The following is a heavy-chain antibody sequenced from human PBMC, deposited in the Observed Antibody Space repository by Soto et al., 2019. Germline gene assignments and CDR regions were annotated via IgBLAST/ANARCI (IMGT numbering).Heavy chain of an antibody. J-gene: IGHJ4*02. Sequence: GASVKVSCKASGYTFTSYAMHWARQAPGQRLEWMGWINAGNGNTKYSQKFQGRVTITRDTSASTAYMELSSLRSEDTAVYYCARVIGGLYYFDYWGQGTLVTVSS. CDR1: GYTFTSYA. CDR2: INAGNGNT. V-gene: IGHV1-3*01. CDR3: ARVIGGLYYFDY. D-gene: IGHD3-16*01.